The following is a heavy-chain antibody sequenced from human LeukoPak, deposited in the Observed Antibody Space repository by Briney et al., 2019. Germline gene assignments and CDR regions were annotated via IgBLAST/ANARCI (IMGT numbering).Heavy chain of an antibody. D-gene: IGHD3-3*01. CDR1: GFTFSSSW. J-gene: IGHJ4*02. CDR2: INSDGSST. Sequence: GGSLRLSCAASGFTFSSSWMHWVRQAPEKGLVWVSRINSDGSSTSYADSVKGRFTISRDNAKNSLYLQMNSLGAEDTAVYYCARGGLTITMFGVTIIRNFDYWGQGTLVTVSS. CDR3: ARGGLTITMFGVTIIRNFDY. V-gene: IGHV3-74*01.